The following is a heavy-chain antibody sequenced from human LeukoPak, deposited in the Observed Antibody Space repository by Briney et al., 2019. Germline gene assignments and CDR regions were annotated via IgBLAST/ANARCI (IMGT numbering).Heavy chain of an antibody. V-gene: IGHV3-73*01. J-gene: IGHJ4*02. D-gene: IGHD3-22*01. CDR3: TRLSYYYDSNGYYYAFDY. CDR2: IKSKAHSYAT. Sequence: GGSLRLSCAASGFTFSASSMHWVRQAPGKGLEWVGRIKSKAHSYATTYGASVKGRFTISRDDSKNTAYLQMNSLKTEDTAVYYCTRLSYYYDSNGYYYAFDYWGQGTLVTVSS. CDR1: GFTFSASS.